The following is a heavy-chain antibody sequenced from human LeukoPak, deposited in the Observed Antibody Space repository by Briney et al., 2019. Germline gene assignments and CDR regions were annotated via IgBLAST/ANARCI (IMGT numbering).Heavy chain of an antibody. V-gene: IGHV4-4*02. CDR1: GGSISSSNW. CDR2: IYHSGST. CDR3: ARHGYQDHYYDSSGYYWPFDY. D-gene: IGHD3-22*01. Sequence: PSETLSLTCAVSGGSISSSNWWSWVRQPPGKGLEWIGEIYHSGSTNYNPSLKSRVTISVDTSKNQFSLKLSSVTAADTAVYYCARHGYQDHYYDSSGYYWPFDYWGQGTLVTVSS. J-gene: IGHJ4*02.